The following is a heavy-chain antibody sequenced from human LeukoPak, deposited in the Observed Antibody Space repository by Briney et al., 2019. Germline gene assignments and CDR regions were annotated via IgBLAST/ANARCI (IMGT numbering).Heavy chain of an antibody. D-gene: IGHD6-19*01. J-gene: IGHJ4*02. CDR2: ISWNSGSI. Sequence: PGGSLRLSCAASGFTFDDYAMHWVRQAPGKGLEWVSGISWNSGSIGYADSVKGRFTISRDNAKNSLYLQMNSLRAEDTAVYYCAKHDSSGWYFDYWGQGTLVTVSS. V-gene: IGHV3-9*01. CDR3: AKHDSSGWYFDY. CDR1: GFTFDDYA.